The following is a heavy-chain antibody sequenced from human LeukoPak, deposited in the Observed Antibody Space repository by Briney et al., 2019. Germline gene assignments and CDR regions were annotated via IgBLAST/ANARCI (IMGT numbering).Heavy chain of an antibody. D-gene: IGHD2-15*01. V-gene: IGHV1-2*06. CDR3: ARDRRYCSGGSCYYFDY. J-gene: IGHJ4*02. CDR1: GYTFTGYY. CDR2: INPNSGGT. Sequence: ASVRVSCKASGYTFTGYYMHWVRQAPGQGLEWMGRINPNSGGTNYAQKFQGRVTMTRDTSNSTAYMELSRLRSDDTAVYYCARDRRYCSGGSCYYFDYWGQGTLVTVSS.